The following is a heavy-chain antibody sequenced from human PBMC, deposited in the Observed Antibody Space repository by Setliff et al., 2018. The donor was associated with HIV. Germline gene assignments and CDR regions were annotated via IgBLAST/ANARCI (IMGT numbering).Heavy chain of an antibody. CDR2: IYYSGST. V-gene: IGHV4-39*07. CDR1: GGSINTGSYY. Sequence: SETLSLTCTVSGGSINTGSYYWGWIRQPPGKGLESIGTIYYSGSTYYKSSLKSRLTISVDTPKNQFSLMLDSVTAADTAVYYCARNSQKGIQPLLLASWGPGTLVTVSS. CDR3: ARNSQKGIQPLLLAS. D-gene: IGHD1-1*01. J-gene: IGHJ4*02.